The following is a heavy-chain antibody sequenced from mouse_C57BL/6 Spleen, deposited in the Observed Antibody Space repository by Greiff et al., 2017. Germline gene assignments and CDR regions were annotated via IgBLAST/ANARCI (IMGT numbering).Heavy chain of an antibody. J-gene: IGHJ3*01. CDR3: TTYYSEKFAY. V-gene: IGHV14-1*01. D-gene: IGHD1-1*01. CDR1: GFNIKDYY. CDR2: IDPEDGDT. Sequence: VQLQQSGAELVRPGASVKLSCTASGFNIKDYYMHWVKQRPEQGLEWIGRIDPEDGDTEYAPQFQGKATLTADTSSNTAYLQLSSLTSEDAAVYYCTTYYSEKFAYWGQGTLVTVSA.